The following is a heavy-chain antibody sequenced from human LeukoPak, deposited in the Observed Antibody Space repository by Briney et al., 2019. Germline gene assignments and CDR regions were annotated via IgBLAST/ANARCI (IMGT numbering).Heavy chain of an antibody. CDR1: GGSISSSSYY. CDR3: ARCMVRGNFYYMDV. CDR2: IYYSGST. D-gene: IGHD3-10*01. V-gene: IGHV4-39*01. J-gene: IGHJ6*03. Sequence: SETLSLTCTVSGGSISSSSYYWGWIRQPPGKGLEWIGSIYYSGSTYYNPPLKSRVTISVDTSKNQFSLKLSSVTAADTAVYYCARCMVRGNFYYMDVWGKGTTVTVSS.